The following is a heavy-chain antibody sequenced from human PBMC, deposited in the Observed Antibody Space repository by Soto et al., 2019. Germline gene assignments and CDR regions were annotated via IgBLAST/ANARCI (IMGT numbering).Heavy chain of an antibody. CDR3: AKSGDSSGYYYVRSAFDI. CDR1: GFTFSSYA. J-gene: IGHJ3*02. CDR2: ISGSGGST. Sequence: EVQLLESGGGLVQPGGSLRLSCAASGFTFSSYAMSWVRQAPGKGLEWVSAISGSGGSTYYAHSVKGRFTISSDNSKNTLHLQMNSLRAEDTAVYYCAKSGDSSGYYYVRSAFDIWGQETMVTVSS. V-gene: IGHV3-23*01. D-gene: IGHD3-22*01.